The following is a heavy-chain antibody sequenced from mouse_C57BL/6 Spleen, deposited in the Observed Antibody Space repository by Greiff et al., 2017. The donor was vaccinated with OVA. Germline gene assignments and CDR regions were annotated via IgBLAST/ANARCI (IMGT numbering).Heavy chain of an antibody. J-gene: IGHJ4*01. CDR1: GFTFRNYW. Sequence: EVKVVESGGGLVKPGGSMKFSCVASGFTFRNYWMNWVRQSPEKGLEWVVQIRLKSVIFATHSAESVKGRFTISRDDSKSSVYLQMNNLRAEDTGIYYCAGGWDHAMDYWGQGTSVTVSS. D-gene: IGHD4-1*01. CDR3: AGGWDHAMDY. V-gene: IGHV6-3*01. CDR2: IRLKSVIFAT.